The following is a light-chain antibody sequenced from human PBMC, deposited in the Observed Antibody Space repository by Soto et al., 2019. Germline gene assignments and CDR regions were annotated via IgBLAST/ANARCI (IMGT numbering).Light chain of an antibody. Sequence: EIVLTQSPGTLSLSPGERATLSFSASQSVSSSYLAWYQQKPGQAPRLLIYGASSRATGIPDRFSGSGSGTDFTLTISRLEPEDFAVYYCQHYGTSPEVTFGQGTRLEIK. V-gene: IGKV3-20*01. CDR2: GAS. J-gene: IGKJ5*01. CDR1: QSVSSSY. CDR3: QHYGTSPEVT.